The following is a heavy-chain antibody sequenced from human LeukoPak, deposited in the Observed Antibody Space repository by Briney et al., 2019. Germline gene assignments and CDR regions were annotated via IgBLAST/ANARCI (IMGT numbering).Heavy chain of an antibody. CDR2: INKDGSNR. J-gene: IGHJ5*02. CDR1: GFRFNNYW. V-gene: IGHV3-7*01. Sequence: PGGSLRLSCEGSGFRFNNYWMTWVRQAPGKGLERVANINKDGSNRAYVDSVKGRFTISRDNAKNSLYLQMNTLEVEHAARYFCARDRGVAADGTVGWFDTWGQGTLVTVSS. CDR3: ARDRGVAADGTVGWFDT. D-gene: IGHD6-13*01.